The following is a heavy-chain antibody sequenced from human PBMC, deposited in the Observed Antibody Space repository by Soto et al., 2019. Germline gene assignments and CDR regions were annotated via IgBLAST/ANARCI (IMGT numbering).Heavy chain of an antibody. J-gene: IGHJ1*01. V-gene: IGHV4-59*01. CDR3: ARSDYGDYEYFQH. CDR2: IYYSGST. Sequence: SETLSLTCTVSGGSISSYYWSWIRQPPGKGLEWIGYIYYSGSTNYNPSLKSRVTISVDTSKNQFSLKLSSVTAADTAVYYCARSDYGDYEYFQHWGQGTLVTVPS. D-gene: IGHD4-17*01. CDR1: GGSISSYY.